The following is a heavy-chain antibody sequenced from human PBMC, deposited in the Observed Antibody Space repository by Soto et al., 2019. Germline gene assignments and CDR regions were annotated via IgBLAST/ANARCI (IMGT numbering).Heavy chain of an antibody. CDR2: IIPIFGTA. Sequence: QVQLVQSGAEVKKPGSSVKVSCKASGGTFSSYAISWVRQAPGQGLEWMGGIIPIFGTANYAQKFQGRVMISADESKSTAYMELSSLRSEDPAVYYCARDGPLYSLGYWGQGTLVTVSS. CDR3: ARDGPLYSLGY. D-gene: IGHD5-18*01. J-gene: IGHJ4*02. V-gene: IGHV1-69*12. CDR1: GGTFSSYA.